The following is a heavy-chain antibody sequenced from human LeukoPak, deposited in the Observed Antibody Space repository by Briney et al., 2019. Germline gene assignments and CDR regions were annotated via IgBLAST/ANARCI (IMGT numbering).Heavy chain of an antibody. CDR1: GFTFSSYS. Sequence: GGSLRLSCAASGFTFSSYSMNWVRQAPGKGLEWVSSISSSSSYIYYADSVKGRFTISRDNATNSLYLQMNSLRAEDTAVYYCARDPSATTTPFDYWGQGTLVTVSS. J-gene: IGHJ4*02. V-gene: IGHV3-21*01. CDR3: ARDPSATTTPFDY. CDR2: ISSSSSYI. D-gene: IGHD5-24*01.